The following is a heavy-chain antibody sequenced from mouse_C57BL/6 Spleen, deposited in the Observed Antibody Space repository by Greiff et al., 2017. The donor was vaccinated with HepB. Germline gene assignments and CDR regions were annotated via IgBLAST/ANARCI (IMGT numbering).Heavy chain of an antibody. V-gene: IGHV1-52*01. J-gene: IGHJ2*01. CDR3: ARGSPRNFDY. CDR2: IDPSDSET. D-gene: IGHD2-10*02. Sequence: VQLQQPGAELVRPGSSVKLSCKASGYTFTSYWMHWVKQRPIQGLEWIGNIDPSDSETHYNQKFKDKVTLTVDKSSSTTYMQLSSLTSEDSAVYYCARGSPRNFDYWGQGTTLTVSS. CDR1: GYTFTSYW.